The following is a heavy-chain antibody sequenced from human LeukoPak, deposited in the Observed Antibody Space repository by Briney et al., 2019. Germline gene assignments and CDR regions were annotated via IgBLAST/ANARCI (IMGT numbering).Heavy chain of an antibody. V-gene: IGHV3-53*05. CDR1: GFTVSSNY. D-gene: IGHD1-26*01. CDR2: IYSGGST. J-gene: IGHJ4*02. Sequence: GGSLRLSCAASGFTVSSNYMSWVRQAPGKGLEWVSVIYSGGSTYYADSVKGRFTISRDNSKNTLYLQMNSLRAEDTAVYYCTSLGEIPSPDYWGQGTLVTVSS. CDR3: TSLGEIPSPDY.